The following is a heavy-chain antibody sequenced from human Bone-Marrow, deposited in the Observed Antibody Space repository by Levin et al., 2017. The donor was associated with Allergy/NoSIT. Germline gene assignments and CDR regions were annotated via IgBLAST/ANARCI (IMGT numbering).Heavy chain of an antibody. CDR2: ISSSGSTI. V-gene: IGHV3-48*03. D-gene: IGHD3-16*01. Sequence: GGSLRLSCAASGFTFSSYEMNWVRQAPGKGLEWVSYISSSGSTIYYADSVKGRFTISRDNAKNSLYLQMNSLRAEDTAVYYCARDTAELRLAYYYYYGMDVWGQGTTVTVSS. CDR3: ARDTAELRLAYYYYYGMDV. J-gene: IGHJ6*02. CDR1: GFTFSSYE.